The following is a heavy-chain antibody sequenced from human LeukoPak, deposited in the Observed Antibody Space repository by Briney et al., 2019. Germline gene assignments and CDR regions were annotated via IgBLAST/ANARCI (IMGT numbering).Heavy chain of an antibody. J-gene: IGHJ4*02. D-gene: IGHD5-18*01. CDR3: AKRDTAMVPFDY. V-gene: IGHV3-30*02. CDR1: GFTFSTYG. CDR2: IRNDGTNE. Sequence: GGSLRLSCAASGFTFSTYGMHWVRQAPGKGLEWVAFIRNDGTNEWYADSVRGRFTISRDNSKNTLYLQMNSLRAEDTAVYYCAKRDTAMVPFDYWGQGTLVTVSS.